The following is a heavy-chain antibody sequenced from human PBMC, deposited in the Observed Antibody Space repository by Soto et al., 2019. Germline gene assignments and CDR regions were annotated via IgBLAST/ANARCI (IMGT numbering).Heavy chain of an antibody. CDR3: AREGAILGNWNYSQIDY. CDR2: IIPIFGTA. CDR1: GGTFSSYA. Sequence: SVKVSCKASGGTFSSYAISWVRQAPGQGLEWMGGIIPIFGTANYAQKFQGRVTITADESTSTAYMELSSLRSEDTAVYYCAREGAILGNWNYSQIDYWGQRTLVTVSS. D-gene: IGHD1-7*01. V-gene: IGHV1-69*13. J-gene: IGHJ4*02.